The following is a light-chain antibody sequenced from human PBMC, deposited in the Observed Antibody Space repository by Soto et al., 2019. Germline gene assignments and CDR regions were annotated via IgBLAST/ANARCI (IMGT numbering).Light chain of an antibody. Sequence: QSALTQPASVSGSPGQSITFSCTGTSSDVGGYNYVSWYQQHPGKAPKLMIYDVSNRPSGVSNRFSGSKSGNTASLTISGLQAEDEADYYCSSYTSSSTPYVFGTGTKLTVL. CDR2: DVS. CDR1: SSDVGGYNY. J-gene: IGLJ1*01. V-gene: IGLV2-14*03. CDR3: SSYTSSSTPYV.